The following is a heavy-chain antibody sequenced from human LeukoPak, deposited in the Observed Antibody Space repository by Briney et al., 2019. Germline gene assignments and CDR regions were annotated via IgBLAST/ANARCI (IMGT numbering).Heavy chain of an antibody. Sequence: SETLSLTCAVSGGSISGWYWSWIRQPPGKGLEWIGHIYDSGTTNYNPSLKSRVPMSVDSSKNQFSLKLTSVTAADTAVYYCARETTLTGYSSGLGFNYWGQGTLVTVSS. D-gene: IGHD6-19*01. CDR2: IYDSGTT. CDR3: ARETTLTGYSSGLGFNY. J-gene: IGHJ4*02. CDR1: GGSISGWY. V-gene: IGHV4-59*01.